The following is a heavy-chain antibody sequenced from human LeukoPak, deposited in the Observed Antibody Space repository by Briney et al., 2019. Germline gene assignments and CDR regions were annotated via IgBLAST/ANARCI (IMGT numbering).Heavy chain of an antibody. J-gene: IGHJ2*01. CDR2: IIPIFGTA. CDR1: GGTFSSYA. D-gene: IGHD6-13*01. Sequence: SVRVSCKASGGTFSSYAISWVRQAPGQGLEWMGGIIPIFGTANYAQKFQGRVTITADESTSTAYMELSSLRSEDTAVYYCARRDHRIAAAGTDWYFDLWGRGTLVTVSS. CDR3: ARRDHRIAAAGTDWYFDL. V-gene: IGHV1-69*13.